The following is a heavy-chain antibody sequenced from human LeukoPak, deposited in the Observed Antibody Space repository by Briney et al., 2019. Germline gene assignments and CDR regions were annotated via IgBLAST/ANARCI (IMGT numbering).Heavy chain of an antibody. CDR1: GGSISSYY. CDR2: IYYSGST. J-gene: IGHJ6*03. CDR3: ARGLRLPFYYYYYMDV. D-gene: IGHD3-16*01. V-gene: IGHV4-59*01. Sequence: SETLSLTCTVSGGSISSYYWSWIRQPPGKGLEWIGYIYYSGSTSYNPSLKSRVTISVDTSKNQFSLKLSSVTAADTAVYYCARGLRLPFYYYYYMDVWGKGTTVTISS.